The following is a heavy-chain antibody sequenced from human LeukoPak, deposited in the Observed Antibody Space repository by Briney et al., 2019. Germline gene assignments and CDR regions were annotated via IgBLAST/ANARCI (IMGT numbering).Heavy chain of an antibody. CDR3: ARRRYYDGSGYLE. V-gene: IGHV4-39*01. CDR1: GDSVSRSDSY. J-gene: IGHJ1*01. CDR2: IYYSGRT. D-gene: IGHD3-22*01. Sequence: NASETLSLTCSVSGDSVSRSDSYWDWIRQPPGKGLEWIGTIYYSGRTYYSPSLKSRVTMSVDPSNNQFSLTLRPVTAADTPVYYCARRRYYDGSGYLEWGQGTLLSVSS.